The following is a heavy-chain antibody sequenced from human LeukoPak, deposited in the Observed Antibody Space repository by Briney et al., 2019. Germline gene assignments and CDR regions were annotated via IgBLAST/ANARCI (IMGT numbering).Heavy chain of an antibody. J-gene: IGHJ4*02. Sequence: GGSLRLSCEASGITFSHYWMHWARQAPGKGLVWVSRTNTDGSSTSYMDSVKGRFTISRDNAKNTIYLQMNSLRAEDTAVYYCAPSDSSGLDWGQGTLVTVSS. CDR3: APSDSSGLD. V-gene: IGHV3-74*01. CDR2: TNTDGSST. D-gene: IGHD3-22*01. CDR1: GITFSHYW.